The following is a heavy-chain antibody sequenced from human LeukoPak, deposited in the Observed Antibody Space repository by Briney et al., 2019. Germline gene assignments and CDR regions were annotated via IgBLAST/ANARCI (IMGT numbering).Heavy chain of an antibody. Sequence: GGSLRLSCAASGFTFSNYWMTWVRQAPGKGLEWVANIKKDGTEKYYVDSVRGRFTISRDNAKNSLYLQMNSLRAEDTAVYYCARHNYVFDFWGQGTLVTVSS. CDR1: GFTFSNYW. D-gene: IGHD4-11*01. CDR2: IKKDGTEK. V-gene: IGHV3-7*01. J-gene: IGHJ4*02. CDR3: ARHNYVFDF.